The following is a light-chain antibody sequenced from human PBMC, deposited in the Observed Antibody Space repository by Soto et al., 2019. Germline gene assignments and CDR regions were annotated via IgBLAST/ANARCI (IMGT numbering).Light chain of an antibody. Sequence: QSALTQPASVSGSPGQSITISCTGTSSDATDYNYVSWFQQHPGKAPKHIIYDVSNRPSGVSNRFSVSKSANTASLTISGLQAEDEADYYCSSYSTSSTPYVFGTGTKLTVL. CDR1: SSDATDYNY. J-gene: IGLJ1*01. CDR3: SSYSTSSTPYV. CDR2: DVS. V-gene: IGLV2-14*03.